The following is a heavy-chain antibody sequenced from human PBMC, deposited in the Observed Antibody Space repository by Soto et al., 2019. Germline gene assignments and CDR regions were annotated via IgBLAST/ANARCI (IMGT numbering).Heavy chain of an antibody. V-gene: IGHV4-34*01. Sequence: SETLSLTCAVYGGSFSGYYWSWIRQPPGKGLEWIGEINHSGSTNYNPSLKSRVTISVDTSKNQFSLKLSSVTAADTAVYYCARGDFWSGYYLGWGQGTLVTVSS. D-gene: IGHD3-3*01. CDR2: INHSGST. CDR1: GGSFSGYY. J-gene: IGHJ4*02. CDR3: ARGDFWSGYYLG.